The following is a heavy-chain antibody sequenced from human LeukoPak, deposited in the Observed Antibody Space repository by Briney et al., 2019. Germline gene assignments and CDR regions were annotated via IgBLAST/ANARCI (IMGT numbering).Heavy chain of an antibody. CDR3: ARDRPYYYGSGSYYDGFDS. V-gene: IGHV4-59*01. CDR2: IYHSGST. D-gene: IGHD3-10*01. J-gene: IGHJ4*02. CDR1: GSSISRYY. Sequence: SETLSLTCTVSGSSISRYYWSWLRQPPGKGLEWIGYIYHSGSTNYNPSLKSRVTISLDTSKNQFSLSLSSVTAADTAVYYCARDRPYYYGSGSYYDGFDSWGQGTLVTVSS.